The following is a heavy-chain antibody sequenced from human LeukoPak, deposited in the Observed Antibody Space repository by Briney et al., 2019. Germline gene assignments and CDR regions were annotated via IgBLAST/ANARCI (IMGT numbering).Heavy chain of an antibody. J-gene: IGHJ6*03. CDR3: ARSGTGTTYYYYMDV. D-gene: IGHD1-7*01. CDR1: GFTFSSYS. Sequence: GGSLRLSCAASGFTFSSYSMNWVRQAPGKGLEWVSSISSSSSYIYYADSVKGRFTISSDNAKNSLYLQMSSLRAEETAVYYCARSGTGTTYYYYMDVWGKGTTVTVSS. V-gene: IGHV3-21*01. CDR2: ISSSSSYI.